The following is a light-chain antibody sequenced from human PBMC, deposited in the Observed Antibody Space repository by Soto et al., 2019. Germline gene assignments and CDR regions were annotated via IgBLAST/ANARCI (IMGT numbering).Light chain of an antibody. J-gene: IGKJ3*01. V-gene: IGKV3-11*01. CDR2: DAS. CDR1: QSVSSS. CDR3: QQRSNWPPEVT. Sequence: EIVLTQSPDTLSLSPGERATLSCRASQSVSSSLAWYQQKPGQAPRLLIYDASNRATGIPARFSGSGSGTDFTLTISSLEPEDFAVYYCQQRSNWPPEVTSGPGTKVDIK.